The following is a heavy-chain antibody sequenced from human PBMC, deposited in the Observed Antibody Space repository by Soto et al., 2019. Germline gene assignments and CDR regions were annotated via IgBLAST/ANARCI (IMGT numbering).Heavy chain of an antibody. D-gene: IGHD6-19*01. CDR1: GFTFSSYA. CDR2: ISGSGGST. Sequence: EVQLLESGGGLVQPGGSLRLSCAASGFTFSSYAMSWVRQAPGKGLEWVSAISGSGGSTYYADSVKGRFTISRDNSKNTLYLQMNSLRAEDTAVYYCSKAPALWSSGWLDYWGQGTLVTVSS. V-gene: IGHV3-23*01. J-gene: IGHJ4*02. CDR3: SKAPALWSSGWLDY.